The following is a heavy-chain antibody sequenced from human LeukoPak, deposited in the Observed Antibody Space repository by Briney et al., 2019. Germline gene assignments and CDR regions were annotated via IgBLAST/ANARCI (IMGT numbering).Heavy chain of an antibody. J-gene: IGHJ3*02. CDR1: GYTFTGYY. CDR2: INPNSGGT. CDR3: ARDLRYFDSTDAFDI. V-gene: IGHV1-2*02. Sequence: ASVKVSCKASGYTFTGYYMHWVRQAPGQGLEWMGWINPNSGGTNYAQKFQGRVTMTRDTSISTAYMELSRLRSDDTAVYYCARDLRYFDSTDAFDIWGQGTMVTVSS. D-gene: IGHD3-9*01.